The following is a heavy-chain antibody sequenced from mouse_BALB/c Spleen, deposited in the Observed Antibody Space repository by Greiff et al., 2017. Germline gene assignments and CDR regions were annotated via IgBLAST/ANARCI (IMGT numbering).Heavy chain of an antibody. CDR1: GFTFSSYT. Sequence: EVQGVESGGGLVQPGGSLKLSCAASGFTFSSYTMSWVRQTPEKRLEWVAYISNGGGSTYYPDTVKGRFTISRDNAKNTLYLQMSSLKSEDTAMYYCARHHGNYVFYAMDYWGQGTSVTVSS. CDR2: ISNGGGST. D-gene: IGHD2-1*01. V-gene: IGHV5-12-2*01. J-gene: IGHJ4*01. CDR3: ARHHGNYVFYAMDY.